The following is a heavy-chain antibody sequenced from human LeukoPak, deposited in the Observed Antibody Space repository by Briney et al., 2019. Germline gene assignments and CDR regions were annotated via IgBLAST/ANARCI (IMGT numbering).Heavy chain of an antibody. Sequence: PGGSLRLSCAASRFTFSSYWMSWVRQAPGKGLEWVANVKQDGSEKYYVDSVKGRFTISRDNAKNSLYLQMNSLRAEDTAVYYCARAVDGPFDIWGQGTMVTVSS. J-gene: IGHJ3*02. D-gene: IGHD4-23*01. CDR3: ARAVDGPFDI. V-gene: IGHV3-7*01. CDR2: VKQDGSEK. CDR1: RFTFSSYW.